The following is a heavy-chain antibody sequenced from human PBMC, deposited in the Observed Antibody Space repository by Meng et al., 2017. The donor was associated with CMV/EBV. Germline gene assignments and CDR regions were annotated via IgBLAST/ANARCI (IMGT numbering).Heavy chain of an antibody. V-gene: IGHV4-30-4*08. CDR2: IYYSGGT. D-gene: IGHD2-2*01. CDR1: GGSISSGDYY. CDR3: ARDGEYQLLSPWYFQH. Sequence: SETLSLTCTVSGGSISSGDYYWSWIRQPPGKGLEWIGYIYYSGGTYYNPSLKSRVTISVDTSKNQFSLKLSSVTAADTAVYYCARDGEYQLLSPWYFQHWGQGTLVTVSP. J-gene: IGHJ1*01.